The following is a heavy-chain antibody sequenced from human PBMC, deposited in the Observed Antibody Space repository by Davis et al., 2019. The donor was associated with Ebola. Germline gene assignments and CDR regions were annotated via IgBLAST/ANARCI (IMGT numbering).Heavy chain of an antibody. Sequence: SETLSLTCTVSGGSISSSSYYWSWIRQHPGKGLEWIGYIYYSGSTYYNPSLKSRVTISVDTSKNQFSLKLSSVTAADTAVYYCARWGGGNIWYFDLWGRGTLVTVSS. CDR2: IYYSGST. D-gene: IGHD2-15*01. CDR3: ARWGGGNIWYFDL. V-gene: IGHV4-31*03. J-gene: IGHJ2*01. CDR1: GGSISSSSYY.